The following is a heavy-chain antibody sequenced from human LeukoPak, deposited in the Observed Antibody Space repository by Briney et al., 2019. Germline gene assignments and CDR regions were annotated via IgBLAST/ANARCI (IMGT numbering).Heavy chain of an antibody. CDR2: ISGSGGST. J-gene: IGHJ4*02. D-gene: IGHD3-22*01. V-gene: IGHV3-23*01. CDR3: AKGGNYYVSSGLDY. Sequence: PGGSLRLSCAASGFTFSSYAMSWVRQAPGKGLEWVSAISGSGGSTYYADSVKGRFTISRDNSKNTLYLQMNSLRAEDTAVYYCAKGGNYYVSSGLDYWGQGTLVTVSS. CDR1: GFTFSSYA.